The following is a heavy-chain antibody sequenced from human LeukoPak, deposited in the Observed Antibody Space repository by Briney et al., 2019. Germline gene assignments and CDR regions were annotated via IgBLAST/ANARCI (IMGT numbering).Heavy chain of an antibody. D-gene: IGHD4-17*01. CDR2: ISHDGSSK. J-gene: IGHJ4*02. CDR1: GFTFSGYG. V-gene: IGHV3-30*18. CDR3: AKEGQQYGDYED. Sequence: GGSLRLFCAASGFTFSGYGMHWVRQAPGKGLAWVAVISHDGSSKYYADSVKGRFTISRDNSKKTLYLQMNSLRAEDTAVYYCAKEGQQYGDYEDWGQGTLVTVSS.